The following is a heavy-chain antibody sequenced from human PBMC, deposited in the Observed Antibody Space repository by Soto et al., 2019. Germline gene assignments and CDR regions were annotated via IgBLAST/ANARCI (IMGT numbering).Heavy chain of an antibody. CDR1: GFSFISYR. D-gene: IGHD2-2*03. CDR3: AVDFYESNGYYAR. CDR2: IYPRDSRT. J-gene: IGHJ6*02. Sequence: WESLNISCKASGFSFISYRISWVRQTPGKGLEWMGIIYPRDSRTTYSPSFEGQVTISADTSISTAFLHWRSLKASDTAMYFCAVDFYESNGYYARWGLGTKVTV. V-gene: IGHV5-51*01.